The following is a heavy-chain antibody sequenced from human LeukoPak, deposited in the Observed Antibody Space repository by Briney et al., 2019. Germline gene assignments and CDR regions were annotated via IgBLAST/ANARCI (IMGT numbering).Heavy chain of an antibody. J-gene: IGHJ1*01. V-gene: IGHV3-21*01. CDR1: GFTFSSYS. CDR3: ARARNYYDSSGYYSFQH. CDR2: ISSGSSYI. Sequence: GGSLRLSCAASGFTFSSYSMNWVRQAPGKGLEWVSSISSGSSYIYYADSVKGRFTISRDNAKNSLYLQINSLRAEDTAVYYCARARNYYDSSGYYSFQHWGQGTLVTVSS. D-gene: IGHD3-22*01.